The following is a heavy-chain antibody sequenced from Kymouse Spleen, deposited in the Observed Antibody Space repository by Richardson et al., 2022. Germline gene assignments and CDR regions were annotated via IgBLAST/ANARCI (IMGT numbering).Heavy chain of an antibody. CDR3: ARAITMVRGVIILFDY. Sequence: EVQLVESGGGLVKPGGSLRLSCAASGFTFSSYSMNWVRQAPGKGLEWVSSISSSSSYIYYADSVKGRFTISRDNAKNSLYLQMNSLRAEDTAVYYCARAITMVRGVIILFDYWGQGTLVTVSS. V-gene: IGHV3-21*03. CDR1: GFTFSSYS. CDR2: ISSSSSYI. J-gene: IGHJ4*02. D-gene: IGHD3-10*01.